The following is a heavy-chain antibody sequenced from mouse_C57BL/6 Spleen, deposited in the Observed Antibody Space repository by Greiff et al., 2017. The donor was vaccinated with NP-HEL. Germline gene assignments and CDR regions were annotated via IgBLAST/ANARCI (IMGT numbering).Heavy chain of an antibody. V-gene: IGHV1-80*01. Sequence: QVQLQQSGAELVKPGASVKISCKASGYAFSSYWMNWVKQRPGQGLEWIGQIYPGDGDTNYNGKFKGKATLTADKSSSTAYMQLSSLTSEDSAVYFCARVWAYDGYLDYWGQGTTLTVSS. CDR1: GYAFSSYW. CDR2: IYPGDGDT. D-gene: IGHD2-3*01. CDR3: ARVWAYDGYLDY. J-gene: IGHJ2*01.